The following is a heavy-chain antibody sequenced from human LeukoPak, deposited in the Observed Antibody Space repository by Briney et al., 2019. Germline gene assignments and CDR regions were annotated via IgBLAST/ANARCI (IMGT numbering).Heavy chain of an antibody. V-gene: IGHV4-4*07. CDR3: ARALGYCSSTSCYPDAFDI. D-gene: IGHD2-2*01. J-gene: IGHJ3*02. CDR1: GGSISSYY. CDR2: IYTSGNT. Sequence: SETLSLTCTVSGGSISSYYWSWIRQPAGKGLEWIGRIYTSGNTNYNPSLKSRVTMSVDTSKNQFSLKLSSVTAADTAVYYCARALGYCSSTSCYPDAFDIWGQGTMVTVSS.